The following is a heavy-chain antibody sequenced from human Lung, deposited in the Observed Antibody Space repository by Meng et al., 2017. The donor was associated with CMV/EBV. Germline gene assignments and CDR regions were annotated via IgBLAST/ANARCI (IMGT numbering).Heavy chain of an antibody. CDR3: TRWGLTGHLWNGYPDY. J-gene: IGHJ4*02. CDR1: GFTFGDYA. CDR2: IRSKTYGGTT. Sequence: GGSLRLXCTTSGFTFGDYAMNWVRQAPGKGLEWVGFIRSKTYGGTTDYAASVRGRFTISRDDYKSIAYLQMNGLKIEDAAMYYCTRWGLTGHLWNGYPDYWXQGTLVTVSS. D-gene: IGHD3-3*02. V-gene: IGHV3-49*04.